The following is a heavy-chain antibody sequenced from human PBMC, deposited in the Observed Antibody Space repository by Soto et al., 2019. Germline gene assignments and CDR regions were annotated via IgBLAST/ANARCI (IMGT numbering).Heavy chain of an antibody. Sequence: QVQLVQSGAEVKKPGASVKVSCQASGYTFTTYGISWVRQAPGQGLEWMGWTSTYNGNTKYAQKVQGRVTLTTERSTTTAYMELRSLRSDDTAVYYCAREYCTSARCYLPDYWGQGTLVTVSS. J-gene: IGHJ4*02. CDR3: AREYCTSARCYLPDY. CDR1: GYTFTTYG. CDR2: TSTYNGNT. V-gene: IGHV1-18*01. D-gene: IGHD2-2*01.